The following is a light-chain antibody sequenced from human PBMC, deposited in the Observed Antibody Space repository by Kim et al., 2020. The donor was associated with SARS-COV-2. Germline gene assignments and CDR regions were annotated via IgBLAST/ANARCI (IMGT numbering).Light chain of an antibody. V-gene: IGLV2-23*02. Sequence: GQSITISCAGTSSDVGSYNLVSWYQQHPGKAPKLMIYEVSKRPSGVSNRFSGSKSGNTASLTISGLQAEDEADYYCCSYAGSSTYVFGTGTKVTVL. J-gene: IGLJ1*01. CDR1: SSDVGSYNL. CDR2: EVS. CDR3: CSYAGSSTYV.